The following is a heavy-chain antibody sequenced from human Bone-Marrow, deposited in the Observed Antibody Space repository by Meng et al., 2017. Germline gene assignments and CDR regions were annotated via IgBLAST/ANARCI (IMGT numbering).Heavy chain of an antibody. CDR3: ARKAGNCISTTCYSLDY. D-gene: IGHD2-2*01. CDR1: GGIFSNYV. CDR2: INAVFGTT. J-gene: IGHJ4*02. V-gene: IGHV1-69*05. Sequence: SVKVSCRALGGIFSNYVIGWVRQAPGQGPEWMGGINAVFGTTNYAQKFQGRVTITTDESTSTVYMELTRLTSEDTAVYFCARKAGNCISTTCYSLDYWGQGTLVTVSS.